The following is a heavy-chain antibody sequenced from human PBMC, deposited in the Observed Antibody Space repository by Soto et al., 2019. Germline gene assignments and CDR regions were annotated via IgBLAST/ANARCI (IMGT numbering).Heavy chain of an antibody. CDR2: IYYSGST. CDR3: ARRYGSAIDY. J-gene: IGHJ4*02. Sequence: QVQLQESGPGLVKPSETLSLTCTVSGGSIRSYYWSWIRQPPGKGLEWIGYIYYSGSTNYNPSLTSRVTIPVDTSKNQFSLKLSSVTAADTAVYYCARRYGSAIDYWGQGTLVTVSS. D-gene: IGHD1-26*01. V-gene: IGHV4-59*08. CDR1: GGSIRSYY.